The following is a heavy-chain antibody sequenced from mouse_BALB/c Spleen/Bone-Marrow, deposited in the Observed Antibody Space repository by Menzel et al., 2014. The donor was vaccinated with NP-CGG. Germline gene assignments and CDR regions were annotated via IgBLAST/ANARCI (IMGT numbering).Heavy chain of an antibody. D-gene: IGHD2-1*01. CDR3: TRWYYGNYFDY. J-gene: IGHJ2*01. Sequence: QVQLQQPGAELVKPGASVKLSCKASGYTFTSYYMYWVKQRPGQGLEWIGEINPNNGGTNFNEKFKSKATLTVDKSSSTAYMQLSSLTSEDSAVYYCTRWYYGNYFDYWGQGTTLTVSS. V-gene: IGHV1S81*02. CDR2: INPNNGGT. CDR1: GYTFTSYY.